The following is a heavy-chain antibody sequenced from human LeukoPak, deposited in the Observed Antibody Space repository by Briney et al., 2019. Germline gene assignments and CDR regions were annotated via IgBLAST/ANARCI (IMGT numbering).Heavy chain of an antibody. CDR3: ARRRYNWNAIDY. V-gene: IGHV3-21*04. J-gene: IGHJ4*02. CDR2: ISSSSSYI. D-gene: IGHD1-20*01. CDR1: GFTFSSYS. Sequence: GGSLRLSCAASGFTFSSYSMNWVRQAPGKGLEWVSSISSSSSYIYYADSVKGRFTISRDNAKNSLYLQMNSLRAEDTAVYYCARRRYNWNAIDYWGQGTLVTVSS.